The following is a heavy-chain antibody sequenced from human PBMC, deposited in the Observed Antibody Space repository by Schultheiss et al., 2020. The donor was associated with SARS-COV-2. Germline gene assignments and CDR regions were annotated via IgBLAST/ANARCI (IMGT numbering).Heavy chain of an antibody. CDR1: GFTFSSYS. CDR3: ARAPASDYYGSSDY. Sequence: GESLKISCAASGFTFSSYSMNWVRQAPGKGLEWVSSISSSSSYIYYADSVKGRFTISRHDSKNTLYLQMNSLSAEDTAVYYCARAPASDYYGSSDYWGQGTLVTVSS. V-gene: IGHV3-21*04. D-gene: IGHD3-10*01. CDR2: ISSSSSYI. J-gene: IGHJ4*02.